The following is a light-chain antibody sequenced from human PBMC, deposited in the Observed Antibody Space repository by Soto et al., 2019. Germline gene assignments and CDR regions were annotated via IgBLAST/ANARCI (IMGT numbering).Light chain of an antibody. J-gene: IGKJ3*01. CDR2: DAS. V-gene: IGKV1-13*02. CDR3: QQFNSYPPT. Sequence: AIQLTQSPSSLSASVGDRVTITCRASQGISSALAWYQQKPGKAPKLLIYDASSLESGVPSRFNGSGSGTVFTLTISSLLPEDFATYYCQQFNSYPPTLGGGTKVNIK. CDR1: QGISSA.